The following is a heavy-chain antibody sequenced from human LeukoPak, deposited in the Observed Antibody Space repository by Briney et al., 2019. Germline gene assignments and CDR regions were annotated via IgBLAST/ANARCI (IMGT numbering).Heavy chain of an antibody. Sequence: GGSLRLSCAASGFTFSSYGMHWVRQAPGKGMEWVAVIWYDGSNKYYADSVKGRFTISRDNSKNTLYLQMNSLRAEDTAVYYCARGMDTAMGLPDYWGQGTLVTVSS. D-gene: IGHD5-18*01. CDR1: GFTFSSYG. CDR3: ARGMDTAMGLPDY. V-gene: IGHV3-33*01. J-gene: IGHJ4*02. CDR2: IWYDGSNK.